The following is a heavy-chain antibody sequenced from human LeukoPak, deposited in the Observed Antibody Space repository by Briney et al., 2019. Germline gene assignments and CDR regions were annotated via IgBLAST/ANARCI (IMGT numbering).Heavy chain of an antibody. J-gene: IGHJ1*01. CDR3: ARDSFDSSGSHAEYFQR. V-gene: IGHV4-59*01. D-gene: IGHD3-22*01. CDR2: VYYSGST. Sequence: PSETLSLTCTASGGSISTYYWNWIRQPPGKGLEWIGYVYYSGSTNYSPSLKSRVTISVDTSKNEFSLKLYSVTAADTAVYYCARDSFDSSGSHAEYFQRWGQGTLVTVSS. CDR1: GGSISTYY.